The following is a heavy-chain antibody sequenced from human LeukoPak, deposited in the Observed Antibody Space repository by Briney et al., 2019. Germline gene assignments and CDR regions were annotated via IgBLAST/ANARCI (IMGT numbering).Heavy chain of an antibody. CDR2: ISYSGST. CDR3: ARDSGSSSYYYYGMDV. D-gene: IGHD6-13*01. Sequence: PSETLSLTCTVSGGSISSSSYYWGWIRQPPGKGLEWIGSISYSGSTYYNPSLKSRATISVDTSKNQFSLKLSSVTAADTAVYYCARDSGSSSYYYYGMDVWGQGTTVTVSS. CDR1: GGSISSSSYY. J-gene: IGHJ6*02. V-gene: IGHV4-39*07.